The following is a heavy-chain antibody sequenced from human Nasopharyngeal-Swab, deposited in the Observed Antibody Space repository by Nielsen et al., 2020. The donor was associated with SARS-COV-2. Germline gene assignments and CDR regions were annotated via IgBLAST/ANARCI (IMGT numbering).Heavy chain of an antibody. CDR2: TSGSGGST. CDR3: AKDRDSGDDSGEYYHYYGMDV. J-gene: IGHJ6*02. CDR1: GFTFSSYA. D-gene: IGHD5-12*01. V-gene: IGHV3-23*01. Sequence: GGSLRLSCAASGFTFSSYAMSWVRQAPGKGLEWVSATSGSGGSTYYADSVKGRFTISRDNSKNTLDLQMNSLRAEDTAMYYCAKDRDSGDDSGEYYHYYGMDVWGQGTSVTVS.